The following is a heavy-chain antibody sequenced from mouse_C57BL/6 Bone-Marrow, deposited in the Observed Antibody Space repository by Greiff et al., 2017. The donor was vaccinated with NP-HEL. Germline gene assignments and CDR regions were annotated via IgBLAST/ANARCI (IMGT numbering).Heavy chain of an antibody. V-gene: IGHV5-4*01. J-gene: IGHJ3*01. CDR2: ISDGGSYT. CDR1: GFTFSSYA. D-gene: IGHD2-4*01. Sequence: EVNVVESGGGLVKPGGSLKLSCAASGFTFSSYAMSWVRQTPEKRLEWVATISDGGSYTYYPDNVKGRFTITRDNAKNNLYLQMSHLKSEDTAMYYCARDDYDGGSYWGQGTLVTVSA. CDR3: ARDDYDGGSY.